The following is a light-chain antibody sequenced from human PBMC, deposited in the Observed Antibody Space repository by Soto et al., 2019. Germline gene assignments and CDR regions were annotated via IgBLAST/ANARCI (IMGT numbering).Light chain of an antibody. J-gene: IGKJ1*01. CDR1: QSVSSSY. Sequence: EIVLTQSPGTLSLSPGERATLSCRASQSVSSSYLGWYQQKPGQAPRLLIYGASSRATGIPDRFSGSGSGTDITLTIARLEPEDFAVYYCQLYGNSPPRTFGPGTKVAIK. CDR2: GAS. V-gene: IGKV3-20*01. CDR3: QLYGNSPPRT.